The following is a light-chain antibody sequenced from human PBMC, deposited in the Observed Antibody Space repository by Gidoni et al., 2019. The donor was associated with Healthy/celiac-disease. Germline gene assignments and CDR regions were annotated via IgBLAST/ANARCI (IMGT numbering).Light chain of an antibody. Sequence: SSELTQDPAVSVALGQTVRITCQGDSLRSYYASWYQQKPGQAPVLVIYGKNNRLSGIPDRFSGSSSGNTASLTITGAQAEDEADYYCNSRDSSGNHLGVFGTGTKVTVL. V-gene: IGLV3-19*01. CDR2: GKN. J-gene: IGLJ1*01. CDR1: SLRSYY. CDR3: NSRDSSGNHLGV.